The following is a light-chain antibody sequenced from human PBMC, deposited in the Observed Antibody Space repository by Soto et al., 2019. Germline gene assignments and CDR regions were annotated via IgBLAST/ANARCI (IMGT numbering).Light chain of an antibody. Sequence: EVGVKQSPATLSVSPGERVTLSCRASQSVSSNLAWYQQKVGQAPRLLIYGASTRATGIPARFSGSGSGTELTLTISSLQSEDFAVYYCQQYNNWPPWTFGQGTKVDNK. J-gene: IGKJ1*01. CDR3: QQYNNWPPWT. CDR2: GAS. CDR1: QSVSSN. V-gene: IGKV3-15*01.